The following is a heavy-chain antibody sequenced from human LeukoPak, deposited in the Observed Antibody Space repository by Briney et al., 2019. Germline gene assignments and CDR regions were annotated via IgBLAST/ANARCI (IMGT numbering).Heavy chain of an antibody. CDR2: INPSGGST. CDR1: GYTFTSYY. J-gene: IGHJ3*02. V-gene: IGHV1-46*01. CDR3: ARAAHADAFDI. Sequence: EASVKVSCKGSGYTFTSYYMHWVRQAPGQRLEWMGIINPSGGSTSYAQKFQGRVTMTRDTSTSTVYMELSSLRSEDTAVYYCARAAHADAFDIWGQGTMVTVSS.